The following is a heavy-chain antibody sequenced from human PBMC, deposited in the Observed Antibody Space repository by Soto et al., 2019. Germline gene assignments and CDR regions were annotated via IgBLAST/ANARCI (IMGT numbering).Heavy chain of an antibody. CDR3: ARERTGTTSMDV. CDR1: GYTFTSYD. J-gene: IGHJ6*02. V-gene: IGHV1-8*01. CDR2: MNTNSGNT. D-gene: IGHD1-1*01. Sequence: QVQLVQCGAEVKKPGASVKVSCKASGYTFTSYDINWVRQATGQGLEWMGWMNTNSGNTGYAKKFQGRVTRTRNTSRCTAYLELSSLGSEDTAVYCWARERTGTTSMDVWGQGTTVTVPS.